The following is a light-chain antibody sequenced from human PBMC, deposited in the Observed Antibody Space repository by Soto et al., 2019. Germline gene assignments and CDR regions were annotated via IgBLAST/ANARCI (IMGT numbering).Light chain of an antibody. CDR3: QTWGTGIRV. Sequence: QPVLTQSPSASASLGASVNLTCTLSSGHSTYAIAWHQQQPEKGPRYLMKINSDGSHSKGDGIPDRFSGSRSGAERSLTISRLQSEDEADYYCQTWGTGIRVFGGGTKVTVL. V-gene: IGLV4-69*02. CDR2: INSDGSH. CDR1: SGHSTYA. J-gene: IGLJ3*02.